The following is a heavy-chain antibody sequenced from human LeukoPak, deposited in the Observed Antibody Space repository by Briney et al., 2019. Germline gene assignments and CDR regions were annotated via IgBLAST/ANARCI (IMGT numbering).Heavy chain of an antibody. V-gene: IGHV3-9*01. CDR2: ISWNSGSI. D-gene: IGHD3-22*01. Sequence: GGSLRLSCAASGFTFSSYGMHWVRQAPGKGLEWVSGISWNSGSIGYADSVKGRFTISRDNAKNSLYLQMNSLRAEDTALYYCAKDLYYYDSSGPIDYWGQGTLVTVSS. CDR1: GFTFSSYG. J-gene: IGHJ4*02. CDR3: AKDLYYYDSSGPIDY.